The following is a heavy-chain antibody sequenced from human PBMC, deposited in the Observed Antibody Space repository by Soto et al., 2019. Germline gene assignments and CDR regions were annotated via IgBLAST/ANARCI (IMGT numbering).Heavy chain of an antibody. CDR3: ARVAGTVTTYYGMDV. V-gene: IGHV4-59*01. D-gene: IGHD4-4*01. Sequence: SETLSLTCTVSGGSISSYYWSWILQPPGKGLEWIGYIYYSGSTNYNPSLKSRVTISVDTSKNQFSLKLSSVTAADTAVYYCARVAGTVTTYYGMDVWGQGTTVTVSS. J-gene: IGHJ6*02. CDR2: IYYSGST. CDR1: GGSISSYY.